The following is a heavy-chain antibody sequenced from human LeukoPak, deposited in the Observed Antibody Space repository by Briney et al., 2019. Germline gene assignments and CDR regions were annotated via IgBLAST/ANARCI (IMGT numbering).Heavy chain of an antibody. Sequence: GGSLRLSCATSGFNFDRYTIHWVRQAPGKGLEWVSLAGWAGGTTFYSDAVRGRFTISRDSGRKSVYLQMNSLTTDDTAFYFCAKELDTMFFDYWGQGALVTVSS. J-gene: IGHJ4*02. CDR1: GFNFDRYT. CDR2: AGWAGGTT. D-gene: IGHD3-10*02. V-gene: IGHV3-43*01. CDR3: AKELDTMFFDY.